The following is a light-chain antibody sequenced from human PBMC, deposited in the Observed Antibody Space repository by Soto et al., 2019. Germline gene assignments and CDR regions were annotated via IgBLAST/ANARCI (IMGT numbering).Light chain of an antibody. V-gene: IGKV1-9*01. Sequence: DIQLTQSPSFLSASVGDRVTITCRASQGISGYLAWYQQKPGKVPKLLIYSTSTLQSGVPSRFSGSASGTEFTLTISSLQPEDFATYYCQHLNTYLSTFGQGTRLEIK. CDR3: QHLNTYLST. J-gene: IGKJ5*01. CDR2: STS. CDR1: QGISGY.